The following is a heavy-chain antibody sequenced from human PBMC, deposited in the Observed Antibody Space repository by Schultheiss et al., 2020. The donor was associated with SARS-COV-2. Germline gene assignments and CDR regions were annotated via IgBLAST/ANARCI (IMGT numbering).Heavy chain of an antibody. Sequence: SCAASGFTFSSYAMSWVRQAPGKGLEWVSAISGSGGSTYYADSVKGRFTISRDNSKNTLYLQMNSLRAEDTAVYYCARATTYGWDYFDYWGQGTLVTVSS. J-gene: IGHJ4*02. CDR1: GFTFSSYA. D-gene: IGHD3-10*01. V-gene: IGHV3-23*01. CDR2: ISGSGGST. CDR3: ARATTYGWDYFDY.